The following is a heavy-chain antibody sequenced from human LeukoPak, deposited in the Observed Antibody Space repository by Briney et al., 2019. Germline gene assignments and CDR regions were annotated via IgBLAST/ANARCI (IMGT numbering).Heavy chain of an antibody. V-gene: IGHV5-51*01. D-gene: IGHD2-15*01. Sequence: GESLKISCQSSGYRFPSYWRGWVRQMPGKGLEWMGIIYPGDSDTRYSPSFQGQVTISADKSINTAYLQWSSLKASDTAMYYCARCSGGSCYWFDPWGQGTLVTVSS. CDR2: IYPGDSDT. J-gene: IGHJ5*02. CDR1: GYRFPSYW. CDR3: ARCSGGSCYWFDP.